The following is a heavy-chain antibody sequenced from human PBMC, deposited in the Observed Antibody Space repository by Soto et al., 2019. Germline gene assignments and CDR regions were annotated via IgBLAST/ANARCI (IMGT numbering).Heavy chain of an antibody. CDR3: ARGPIRDSYNSGRVY. CDR2: ISSSGSTI. D-gene: IGHD5-12*01. J-gene: IGHJ4*02. V-gene: IGHV3-48*03. Sequence: EVQLVESGGGLVQPGGSLRLSCAASGFTFSSYEMNWVRQAPGKGLEWVSYISSSGSTIYYADSVKGRFTISRDNAKNSLYLQMNSLRAEDTAVYYCARGPIRDSYNSGRVYWGQGTLVTVSS. CDR1: GFTFSSYE.